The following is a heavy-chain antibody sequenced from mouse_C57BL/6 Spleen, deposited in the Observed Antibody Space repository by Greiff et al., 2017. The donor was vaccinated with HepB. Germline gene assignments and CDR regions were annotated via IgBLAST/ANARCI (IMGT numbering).Heavy chain of an antibody. CDR2: ISGGGGNT. J-gene: IGHJ4*01. D-gene: IGHD3-1*01. CDR1: GFTFSSYT. V-gene: IGHV5-9*01. CDR3: ARRAISGYAMDY. Sequence: EVHLVESGGGLVKPGGSLKLSCAASGFTFSSYTMSWVRQTPEKRLEWVATISGGGGNTYYPDSVKGRFTISRDNAKNTLYLQMSSLRSEDTALYYCARRAISGYAMDYWGQGTSVTVSS.